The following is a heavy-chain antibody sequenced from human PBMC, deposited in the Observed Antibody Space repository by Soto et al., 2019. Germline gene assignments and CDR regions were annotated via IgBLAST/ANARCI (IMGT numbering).Heavy chain of an antibody. Sequence: QVQLVESGGGVVQPGRSLRLSCAASGFTFSDYHMTWIRQSPGKGLEWVSHISSRSSYTNYADSVEGRFTISRDNAENSLYLQMNSLRAGDTAVYYCARSSYDRDTMDVWGQGTTVTVSS. J-gene: IGHJ6*02. CDR3: ARSSYDRDTMDV. CDR2: ISSRSSYT. V-gene: IGHV3-11*06. CDR1: GFTFSDYH. D-gene: IGHD3-22*01.